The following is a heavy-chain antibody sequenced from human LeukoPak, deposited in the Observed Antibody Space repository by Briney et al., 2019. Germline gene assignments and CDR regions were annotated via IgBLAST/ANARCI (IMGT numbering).Heavy chain of an antibody. CDR1: GFTFSTYS. CDR3: ARDMTTVRCWYFDL. V-gene: IGHV3-21*01. Sequence: PGGSLRLSCAASGFTFSTYSMNWVRQAPGKGLEWVSSSSSSGTYIYYADSVKGRFTISRDNAKNSLYLQMNSLRAEDTAVYYCARDMTTVRCWYFDLWGRGTLVTVSS. J-gene: IGHJ2*01. CDR2: SSSSGTYI. D-gene: IGHD4-17*01.